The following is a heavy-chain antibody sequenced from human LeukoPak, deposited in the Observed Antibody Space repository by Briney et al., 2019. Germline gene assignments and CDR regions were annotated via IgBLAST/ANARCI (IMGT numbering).Heavy chain of an antibody. V-gene: IGHV1-2*06. D-gene: IGHD1-26*01. CDR2: INPNSGGT. CDR3: ARSAGAVTHKPTVNWFDP. J-gene: IGHJ5*02. CDR1: GYTFAGYY. Sequence: ASVKVSCKASGYTFAGYYMHWVRQAPGQGLEWMGLINPNSGGTNYAQKFQGRVTMTRDTSISTAYMELSRLRSDDTAVYYCARSAGAVTHKPTVNWFDPWGQGTLVTVSS.